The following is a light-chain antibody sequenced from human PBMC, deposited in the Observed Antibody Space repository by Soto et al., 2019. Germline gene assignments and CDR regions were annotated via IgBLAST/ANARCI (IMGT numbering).Light chain of an antibody. CDR2: AAS. J-gene: IGKJ2*01. Sequence: DIQMIQSPSSLSASVGDRVTITCRASQGISYFLAWYQHKPGKVPKLLIYAASTLQSGVPSRFSGSGSGTDFTLTISSLQPEDVATYYCQKYDSAPRTFGQGTKVDIK. CDR3: QKYDSAPRT. CDR1: QGISYF. V-gene: IGKV1-27*01.